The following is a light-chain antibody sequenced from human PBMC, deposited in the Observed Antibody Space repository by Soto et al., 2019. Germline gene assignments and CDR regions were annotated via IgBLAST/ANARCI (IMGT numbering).Light chain of an antibody. CDR2: GAS. V-gene: IGKV1-39*01. CDR3: QQTYPTPEIR. Sequence: QMTLTPSSLSAYVENRVTITCRASQSISISLNWYQLKPGKAPNLLMYGASYLRSGVPTRFSGSGSGTDFTLTISSLRPEDFATYYCQQTYPTPEIRFAQGTRLEIK. CDR1: QSISIS. J-gene: IGKJ5*01.